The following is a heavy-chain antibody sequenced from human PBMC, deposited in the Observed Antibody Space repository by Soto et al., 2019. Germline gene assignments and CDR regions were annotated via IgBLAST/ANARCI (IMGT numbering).Heavy chain of an antibody. CDR3: AKDSRTYQLLLFYYFDY. CDR2: ISGRGGST. J-gene: IGHJ4*02. D-gene: IGHD2-2*01. CDR1: GFTFSSYA. V-gene: IGHV3-23*01. Sequence: EVQLLESGGGLVQPGGSLRLSCAASGFTFSSYAMSWVRQAPGKGLELGSAISGRGGSTYYADSGKGRFTISRDNSKNTLYLQMNSLRAEDTAVYYCAKDSRTYQLLLFYYFDYWGQGTLVTVSS.